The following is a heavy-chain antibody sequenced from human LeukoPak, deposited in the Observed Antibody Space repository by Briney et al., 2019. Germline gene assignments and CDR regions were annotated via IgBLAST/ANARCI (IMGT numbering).Heavy chain of an antibody. V-gene: IGHV4-59*01. Sequence: SETLSLTCTVSGGSITEYYWSWIRQPPGKGLQWIGYIHNSGSTNSNPSLKSRVTMSVDTSKNQFFLKLASVTAADTAVYYCAKYGLYSFDSWGQGALVTVSS. CDR1: GGSITEYY. CDR2: IHNSGST. CDR3: AKYGLYSFDS. J-gene: IGHJ4*02. D-gene: IGHD4-17*01.